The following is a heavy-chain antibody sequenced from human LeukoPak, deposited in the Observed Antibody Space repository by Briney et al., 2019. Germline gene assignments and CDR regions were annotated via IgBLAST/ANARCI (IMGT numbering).Heavy chain of an antibody. Sequence: GGSLRLSCAASGFTFSSYGMHWVRQAPAKGLEWVAVICYDGSNKYYADSVKGPFTISRDNSKNTLYLQMNSLRAEDTAVYYCAKDLSIAAQGHDYWGQGTLVTVSS. CDR3: AKDLSIAAQGHDY. CDR2: ICYDGSNK. J-gene: IGHJ4*02. CDR1: GFTFSSYG. D-gene: IGHD6-6*01. V-gene: IGHV3-33*06.